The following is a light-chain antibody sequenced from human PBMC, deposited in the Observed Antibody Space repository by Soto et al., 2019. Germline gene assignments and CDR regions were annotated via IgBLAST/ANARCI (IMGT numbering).Light chain of an antibody. CDR2: DAS. Sequence: EIVLTQSPATLSLSPGERATLSCRASQSVSSYLAWYQQKPGQAPRLLIYDASSRATGIPARFSGSGSGTDFTLTISSLEPEDVAVYDCQQRSTWPLTVGGGTKVEI. J-gene: IGKJ4*01. CDR3: QQRSTWPLT. CDR1: QSVSSY. V-gene: IGKV3-11*01.